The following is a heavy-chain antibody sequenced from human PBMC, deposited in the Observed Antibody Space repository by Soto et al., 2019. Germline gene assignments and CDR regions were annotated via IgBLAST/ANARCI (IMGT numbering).Heavy chain of an antibody. V-gene: IGHV4-4*02. CDR1: GVSISSGNW. Sequence: SETLSLTCAVSGVSISSGNWWTWVRQTPQRGLEYIGEIFHDGTANYYPSFERRVAISVDTSKNQFSLKLTSVTAADTAIYFCARSVAVPGAHIDYWGQGTQVT. CDR2: IFHDGTA. CDR3: ARSVAVPGAHIDY. D-gene: IGHD6-19*01. J-gene: IGHJ4*02.